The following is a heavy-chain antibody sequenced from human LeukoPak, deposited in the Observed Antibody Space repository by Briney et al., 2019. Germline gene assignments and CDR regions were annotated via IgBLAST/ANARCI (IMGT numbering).Heavy chain of an antibody. CDR2: IDPDGNT. CDR3: TGSSTPGGSYRGFGC. Sequence: GGSLRLSCAASGFIHKNCQLHWLRQAPGKGLVWVSRIDPDGNTDYADSVKGRFTISRDNAKNTLYLQMNSLRAEDTAVYYCTGSSTPGGSYRGFGCWGQGTLVTVSS. J-gene: IGHJ4*02. D-gene: IGHD1-26*01. CDR1: GFIHKNCQ. V-gene: IGHV3-74*01.